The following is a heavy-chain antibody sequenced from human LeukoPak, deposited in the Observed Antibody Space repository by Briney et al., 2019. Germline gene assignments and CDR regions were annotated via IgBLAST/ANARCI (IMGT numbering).Heavy chain of an antibody. CDR1: GFTFTTNW. D-gene: IGHD5-12*01. CDR3: AKDGAWLRFDD. V-gene: IGHV3-7*01. Sequence: GGPLRLSCAASGFTFTTNWMTWVRQAPGKGLEWVATINQDGSEKYYVDSVKGRFTISRDNAKNSLFLQMNSLRAEDTAVYYCAKDGAWLRFDDWGQGILVTVSS. J-gene: IGHJ4*02. CDR2: INQDGSEK.